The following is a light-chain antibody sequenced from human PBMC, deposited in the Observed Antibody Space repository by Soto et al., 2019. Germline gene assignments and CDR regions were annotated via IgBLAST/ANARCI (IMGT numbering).Light chain of an antibody. CDR3: QDYNLSTCT. V-gene: IGKV1-5*01. CDR2: DAS. J-gene: IGKJ1*01. Sequence: DIQMTQSPSTLSASVGDRVTITCRPSQSISTWLAWYQQKPGKAPKLLIYDASSLESGVPSRLRGSGSGTEFTLTISLLQPDDFANYYCQDYNLSTCTSGQGTKVDI. CDR1: QSISTW.